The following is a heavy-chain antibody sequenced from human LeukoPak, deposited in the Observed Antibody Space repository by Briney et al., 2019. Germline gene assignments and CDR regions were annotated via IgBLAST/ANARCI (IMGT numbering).Heavy chain of an antibody. CDR2: IYYSGST. CDR1: GGSVSSGSYY. V-gene: IGHV4-39*01. CDR3: ARVVYSSSWYPHY. Sequence: SETLSLTCTVSGGSVSSGSYYWSWIRQPPGKGLEWIGNIYYSGSTYYNPSLKSRVTISVDTSKNQFSLKLSSVTAADTAVYYCARVVYSSSWYPHYWGQGTLVTVSS. D-gene: IGHD6-13*01. J-gene: IGHJ4*02.